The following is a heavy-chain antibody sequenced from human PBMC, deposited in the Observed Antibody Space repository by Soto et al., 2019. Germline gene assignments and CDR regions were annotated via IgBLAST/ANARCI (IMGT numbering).Heavy chain of an antibody. V-gene: IGHV1-46*01. CDR2: INPSGGST. CDR1: GYTFTSYY. D-gene: IGHD3-9*01. J-gene: IGHJ4*02. Sequence: ASVKVSCKASGYTFTSYYMHWVRHAPGQGLEWMGIINPSGGSTSYAQKFQGRVTMTRDTSTSTVYMELSSLRSEDTAVYYCALYDILTGYGYWGQGTLVTVSS. CDR3: ALYDILTGYGY.